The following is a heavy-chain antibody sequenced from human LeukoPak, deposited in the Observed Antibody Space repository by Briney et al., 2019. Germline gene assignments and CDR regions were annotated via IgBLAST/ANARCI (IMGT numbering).Heavy chain of an antibody. CDR1: GFTLSSDA. J-gene: IGHJ6*02. Sequence: GSLRLSCADSGFTLSSDAMSWVRQAPGKGLERGSAISGSGGSTYYADSVQGRFTISRDNSKNTLYLQMNSLRAQDTAVYYCAKGPSKGHYYYYYCMDVWGQGTTVTVPS. CDR3: AKGPSKGHYYYYYCMDV. D-gene: IGHD2-2*01. CDR2: ISGSGGST. V-gene: IGHV3-23*01.